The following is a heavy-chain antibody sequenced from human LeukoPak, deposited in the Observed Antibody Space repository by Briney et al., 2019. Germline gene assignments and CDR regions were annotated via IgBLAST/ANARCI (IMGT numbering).Heavy chain of an antibody. CDR1: GYTFTSYD. V-gene: IGHV1-8*01. CDR3: ARYMVRGVPYYYYAMDV. D-gene: IGHD3-10*01. CDR2: MNPNSGNT. J-gene: IGHJ6*02. Sequence: GASVKVSCKASGYTFTSYDINWVRQATGQGLEWMGWMNPNSGNTGYAQKLQGRVTMTTDTSTSTAYMELRSLRSDDTAVYYCARYMVRGVPYYYYAMDVWGQGTTVTVSS.